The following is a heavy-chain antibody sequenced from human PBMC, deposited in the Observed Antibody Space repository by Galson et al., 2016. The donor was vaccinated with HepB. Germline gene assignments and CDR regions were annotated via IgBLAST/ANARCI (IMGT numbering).Heavy chain of an antibody. Sequence: SETLSLTCSVSGDSMIPYFWTWIRQPAGKGLEWLGRIYSTGDTNYSPSLVSRVTMLVDTSKNQLSLRLDSLTAADTAVYYCARESVSIAALDSWGQGILVTVSS. CDR1: GDSMIPYF. CDR3: ARESVSIAALDS. CDR2: IYSTGDT. J-gene: IGHJ4*02. V-gene: IGHV4-4*07. D-gene: IGHD6-6*01.